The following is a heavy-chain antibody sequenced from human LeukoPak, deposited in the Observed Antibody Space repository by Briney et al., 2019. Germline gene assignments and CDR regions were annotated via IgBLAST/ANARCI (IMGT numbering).Heavy chain of an antibody. D-gene: IGHD5-18*01. V-gene: IGHV4-39*01. J-gene: IGHJ3*02. CDR3: APDTAMGDDAFDI. CDR2: IHYSGST. Sequence: SETLSLTCTVPGGSISSTTYDWAWIRQPPGKGLEWIGSIHYSGSTYYKPSLKSRVTISVDTSKNQFSLKLSSVTAADTAVYYCAPDTAMGDDAFDIWGQGTMVTVSS. CDR1: GGSISSTTYD.